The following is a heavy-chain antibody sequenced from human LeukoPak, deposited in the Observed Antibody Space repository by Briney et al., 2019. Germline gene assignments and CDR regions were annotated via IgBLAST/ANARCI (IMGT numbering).Heavy chain of an antibody. J-gene: IGHJ4*02. D-gene: IGHD6-19*01. CDR2: IIPIFGTA. CDR1: GGTFSSYA. CDR3: ARGYSSGWYGY. Sequence: VKVSCKASGGTFSSYAISWVRQAPGQGLEWMGGIIPIFGTANYAQKFRGRVTITADKSTRTAYMELSSLRSEDTAVYYCARGYSSGWYGYWGQGTLVTVSS. V-gene: IGHV1-69*13.